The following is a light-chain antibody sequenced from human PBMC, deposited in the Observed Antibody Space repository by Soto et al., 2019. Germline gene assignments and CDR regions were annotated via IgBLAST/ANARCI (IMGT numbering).Light chain of an antibody. J-gene: IGKJ1*01. V-gene: IGKV1-5*03. CDR2: EAS. CDR1: QNISSW. CDR3: QQYKSYPLT. Sequence: DININKYPSALSASVGDRVTITCRASQNISSWLAWYQQKPGRAPKFLIYEASSLESGVPSRFSGSGSGTEFTLTISGLQPDDFATYYCQQYKSYPLTFGQGTKVDIK.